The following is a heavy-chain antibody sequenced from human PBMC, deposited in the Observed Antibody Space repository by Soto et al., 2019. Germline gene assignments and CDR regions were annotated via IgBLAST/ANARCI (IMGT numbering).Heavy chain of an antibody. CDR3: ATGILPPTGSSGYYHGFDI. CDR2: MNLNSGNT. V-gene: IGHV1-8*01. D-gene: IGHD3-22*01. CDR1: GYTFTSYD. Sequence: QVQLVQSGAEVKKPGASVKVSCKASGYTFTSYDVNWVRQAPGQGLEWMGWMNLNSGNTAFAQKLQGRVTMTRNTSISTAYMELSSLRSKDTAVYYCATGILPPTGSSGYYHGFDIWGQGTMVTVSS. J-gene: IGHJ3*02.